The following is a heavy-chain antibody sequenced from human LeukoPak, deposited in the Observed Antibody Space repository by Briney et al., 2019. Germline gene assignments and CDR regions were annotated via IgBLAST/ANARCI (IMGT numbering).Heavy chain of an antibody. CDR1: GGSISSYY. V-gene: IGHV4-59*01. Sequence: PSEALSLTCTVSGGSISSYYWSWIRQPPGKGLEWIGYIYYSGSTNYNPSLKSRVTISVDTSKNQFSLKLSSVTAADTAVYYCATGRGYSSSWYWFDPWGQGTLVTVSS. D-gene: IGHD6-13*01. CDR2: IYYSGST. J-gene: IGHJ5*02. CDR3: ATGRGYSSSWYWFDP.